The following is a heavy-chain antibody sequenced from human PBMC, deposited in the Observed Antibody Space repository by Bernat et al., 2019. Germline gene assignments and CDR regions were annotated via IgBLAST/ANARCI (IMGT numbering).Heavy chain of an antibody. J-gene: IGHJ4*02. D-gene: IGHD6-19*01. V-gene: IGHV3-66*01. CDR2: IYSGGST. Sequence: EVQLVESGGGLVQPGGSLRLSCAASGFTVSSNYMSWVRQAPGKGLEWVSVIYSGGSTYYADSVKGRFTISRDNSKNTLYLQMNSLRADDTAVYYCARGRSAVAGTDYWGQGTLVTVSS. CDR1: GFTVSSNY. CDR3: ARGRSAVAGTDY.